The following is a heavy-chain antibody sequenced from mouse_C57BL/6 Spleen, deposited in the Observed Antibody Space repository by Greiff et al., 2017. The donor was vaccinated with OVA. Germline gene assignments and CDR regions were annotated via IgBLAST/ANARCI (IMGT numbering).Heavy chain of an antibody. V-gene: IGHV1-15*01. CDR1: GYTFTDYE. J-gene: IGHJ4*01. CDR3: TRSTGYYAMDY. CDR2: IDPETGGT. Sequence: VQLKQSGAELVRPGASVTLSCKASGYTFTDYEMHWVKQTPVHGLEWIGAIDPETGGTAYNQKFKGKAILTADKSSSTAYMELRSLTSEDSAVYYCTRSTGYYAMDYWGQGTSVTVSS.